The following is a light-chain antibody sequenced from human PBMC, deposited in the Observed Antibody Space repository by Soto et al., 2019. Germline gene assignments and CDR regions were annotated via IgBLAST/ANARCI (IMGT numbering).Light chain of an antibody. J-gene: IGKJ2*01. CDR1: RSLSSSY. CDR3: QQQGT. CDR2: AAS. V-gene: IGKV3-20*01. Sequence: EIVLTKSPGTLSLSPGDRATLSCRASRSLSSSYVVWYQQKPGQAPRLLIYAASRRATGIPDRFSGSGSATEYTLTISRLEPEDFVVYYCQQQGTFGQGTKLEIK.